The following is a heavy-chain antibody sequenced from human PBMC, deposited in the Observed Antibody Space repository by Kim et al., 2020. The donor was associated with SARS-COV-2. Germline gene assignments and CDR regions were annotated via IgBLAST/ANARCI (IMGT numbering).Heavy chain of an antibody. CDR1: GFTFSSYA. Sequence: GGSLRLSCAASGFTFSSYAMHWVRQAPGKGLEWVAVISYDGSNKYYVDSVKGRFTISRDNSKNTLYLQMNSLRAEDTAVYYCARGSIAAAGSDLDYWAREPWSPSPQ. CDR2: ISYDGSNK. D-gene: IGHD6-13*01. J-gene: IGHJ4*02. CDR3: ARGSIAAAGSDLDY. V-gene: IGHV3-30*04.